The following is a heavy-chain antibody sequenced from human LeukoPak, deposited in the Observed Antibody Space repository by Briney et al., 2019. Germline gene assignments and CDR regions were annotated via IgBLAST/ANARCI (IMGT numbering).Heavy chain of an antibody. CDR1: GFTFSSYW. Sequence: GGSLRLSCAASGFTFSSYWMSWVRQAPGKGLEWVANIKQDGSEKYYVDSVKGRFTISRDNAKNSLYLQMSSLRAEDTAVYYCARHLYDSSGYYQYWGQGTLVTVSS. CDR3: ARHLYDSSGYYQY. V-gene: IGHV3-7*01. J-gene: IGHJ4*02. CDR2: IKQDGSEK. D-gene: IGHD3-22*01.